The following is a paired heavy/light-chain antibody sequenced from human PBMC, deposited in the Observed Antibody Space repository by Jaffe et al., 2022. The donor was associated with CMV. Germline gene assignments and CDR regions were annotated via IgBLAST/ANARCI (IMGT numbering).Light chain of an antibody. CDR3: QAWDSSTVV. V-gene: IGLV3-1*01. J-gene: IGLJ2*01. Sequence: SYELTQPPSVSVSPGQTATITCSGDKLGAKYACWYQQKPGQSPVLVIYQDNYRPSRIPERFSGSKSGNTATLTISGTQAMDEADYYCQAWDSSTVVFGGGTKLTVL. CDR1: KLGAKY. CDR2: QDN.
Heavy chain of an antibody. V-gene: IGHV4-31*02. CDR3: ARTRWEPRNPYYYYGLDV. D-gene: IGHD1-26*01. CDR2: IHYSGST. J-gene: IGHJ6*02. Sequence: QVQLQESGPGLVKPSQTLSLTCTVSGGPISSGGYYWSWIRQHPGKGLEWIGYIHYSGSTYYNPSLKSRVTISVDTSKNQFSLKLSSVTAADTAVYYCARTRWEPRNPYYYYGLDVWGQGTAVAVSS. CDR1: GGPISSGGYY.